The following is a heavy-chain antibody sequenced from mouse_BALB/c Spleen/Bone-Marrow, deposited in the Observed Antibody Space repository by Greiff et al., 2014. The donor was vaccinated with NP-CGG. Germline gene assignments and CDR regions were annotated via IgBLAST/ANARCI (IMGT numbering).Heavy chain of an antibody. D-gene: IGHD2-9*01. V-gene: IGHV5-6*02. CDR2: ISSGGSYT. Sequence: DVKLVESGGDLVKPGGSLELSCAASGFTFSSYGMSWVRQTPDKRLEWVATISSGGSYTYYPDSVKGRFTISRDNAKNTLYLQMSSLKSEDTAMYYCARQTYYGYDGYFDYWGQGTTLTVSS. J-gene: IGHJ2*01. CDR3: ARQTYYGYDGYFDY. CDR1: GFTFSSYG.